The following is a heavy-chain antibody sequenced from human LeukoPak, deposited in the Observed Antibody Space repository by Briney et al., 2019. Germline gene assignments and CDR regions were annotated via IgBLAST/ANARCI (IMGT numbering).Heavy chain of an antibody. J-gene: IGHJ6*03. D-gene: IGHD6-6*01. V-gene: IGHV1-2*02. Sequence: ASVKVSCKASGYTFTGYYMHWVGQAPGQGREWMGWINPNSGGTNYAQKFQGRVTMTRETSISTAKMELSRLRSDDTAVYYCARDRSSSSFYYSYYMDVWGKGTTVTVSS. CDR1: GYTFTGYY. CDR3: ARDRSSSSFYYSYYMDV. CDR2: INPNSGGT.